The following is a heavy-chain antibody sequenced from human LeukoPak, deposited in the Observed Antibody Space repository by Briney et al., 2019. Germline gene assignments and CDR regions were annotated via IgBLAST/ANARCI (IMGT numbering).Heavy chain of an antibody. CDR3: VLEIQQQLVRVFDY. CDR1: GYTFTGYY. CDR2: INPSGGST. D-gene: IGHD6-13*01. V-gene: IGHV1-46*01. Sequence: ASVKVSCKASGYTFTGYYMHWVRQAPGQGLEWMGIINPSGGSTSYAQKFQGRVTMTRDMSTSTVYMELSSLRSEDTAVYYCVLEIQQQLVRVFDYWGQGTLVTVSS. J-gene: IGHJ4*02.